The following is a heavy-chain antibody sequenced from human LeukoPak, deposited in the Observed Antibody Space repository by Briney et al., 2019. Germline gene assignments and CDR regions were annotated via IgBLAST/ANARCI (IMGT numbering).Heavy chain of an antibody. CDR3: AKDRWAGLPGDAFDF. CDR1: GFSFSSYA. J-gene: IGHJ3*01. Sequence: GGSLRLSCAASGFSFSSYAMSWVRQAPGKGLEWVSDISGGGTNTYHADSVKGRFTISRDNSKNTLYLQMNSLRAEDTAVYYCAKDRWAGLPGDAFDFWGQGTMVTVSS. D-gene: IGHD2-15*01. V-gene: IGHV3-23*01. CDR2: ISGGGTNT.